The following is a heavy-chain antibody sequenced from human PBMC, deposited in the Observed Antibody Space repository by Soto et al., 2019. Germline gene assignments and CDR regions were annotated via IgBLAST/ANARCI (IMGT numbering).Heavy chain of an antibody. Sequence: EVQLVESGGGLVHPGRSLRLSCTASGFTFDDYAMHWVRQAPGKGLEWVSSISWNSGNIVYADSVRGRFTISRDNAKTSLHLQLNSLSADDTALYYFTKGASSSCFSAFDFWGQGTMVTVSS. CDR2: ISWNSGNI. CDR3: TKGASSSCFSAFDF. CDR1: GFTFDDYA. V-gene: IGHV3-9*01. D-gene: IGHD2-21*01. J-gene: IGHJ3*01.